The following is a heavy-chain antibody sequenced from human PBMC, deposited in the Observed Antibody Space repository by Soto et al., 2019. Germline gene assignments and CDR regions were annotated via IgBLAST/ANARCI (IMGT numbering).Heavy chain of an antibody. D-gene: IGHD1-26*01. CDR3: ARSPIVAPTPYIFDY. V-gene: IGHV4-59*01. J-gene: IGHJ4*02. CDR1: GGSFTSYY. CDR2: IHYTGST. Sequence: SETLSLTCNVSGGSFTSYYWSWIRQPPGKGLEWVGHIHYTGSTEYTSSLKSRVAISVDTSKQQFSLRLSSVTAADTAVYYCARSPIVAPTPYIFDYWGQGTLVTSPQ.